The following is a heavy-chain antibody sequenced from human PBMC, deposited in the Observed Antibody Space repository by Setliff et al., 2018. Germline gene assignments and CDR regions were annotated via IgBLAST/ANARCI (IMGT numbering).Heavy chain of an antibody. D-gene: IGHD2-2*01. CDR3: ARAVPRGATPDY. CDR2: IYHSGST. V-gene: IGHV4-34*01. CDR1: GGSFSGYH. J-gene: IGHJ4*02. Sequence: SETLSLTCAVYGGSFSGYHWSWIRRAPGKGLEWIGSIYHSGSTYFNPSLKSRVTISVDTSKNQFSLKLNSVTAADTTVYYCARAVPRGATPDYWGQGTLVTVSS.